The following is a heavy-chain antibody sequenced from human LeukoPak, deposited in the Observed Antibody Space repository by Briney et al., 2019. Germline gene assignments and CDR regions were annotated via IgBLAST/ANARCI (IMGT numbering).Heavy chain of an antibody. CDR1: GSTFSSYG. Sequence: GRSLRLSCAASGSTFSSYGMHWVRQAPGKGLEWVAVMSYDGSNKYYADSVKGRFTISRDNSKNTLYLQMNSLRAEDTAVYYCAKDRSGSYFDYWGQGTLVTVSS. CDR2: MSYDGSNK. V-gene: IGHV3-30*18. CDR3: AKDRSGSYFDY. J-gene: IGHJ4*02. D-gene: IGHD1-26*01.